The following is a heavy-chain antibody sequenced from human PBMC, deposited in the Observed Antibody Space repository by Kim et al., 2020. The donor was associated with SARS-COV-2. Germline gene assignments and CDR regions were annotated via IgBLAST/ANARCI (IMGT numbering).Heavy chain of an antibody. CDR3: ARGYDILTGYWFSDYYYYGMDD. CDR1: GYTFTSYA. Sequence: ASVKVSCKASGYTFTSYAMHWVRQAPGQRLEWMGWINAGNGNTKYSQKFQGRVTITRDTSASTAYMELSSLRSEDTAVYYCARGYDILTGYWFSDYYYYGMDDWGQGTTVTVSS. D-gene: IGHD3-9*01. J-gene: IGHJ6*02. V-gene: IGHV1-3*01. CDR2: INAGNGNT.